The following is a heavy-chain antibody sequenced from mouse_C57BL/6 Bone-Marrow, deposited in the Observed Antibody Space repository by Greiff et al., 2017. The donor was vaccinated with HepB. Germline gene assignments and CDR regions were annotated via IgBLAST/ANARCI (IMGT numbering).Heavy chain of an antibody. D-gene: IGHD2-4*01. CDR3: AREDYDGDYYAMDY. CDR2: IYPGSGST. J-gene: IGHJ4*01. CDR1: GYTFTSYW. Sequence: QVQLQQPGAELVKPGASVKMSCKASGYTFTSYWITWVKQRPGQGLEWIGDIYPGSGSTNYNEKFKSKATLTVDTSTSTAYMQLSSLTSEDSAVYYCAREDYDGDYYAMDYWGQGTSVTVSS. V-gene: IGHV1-55*01.